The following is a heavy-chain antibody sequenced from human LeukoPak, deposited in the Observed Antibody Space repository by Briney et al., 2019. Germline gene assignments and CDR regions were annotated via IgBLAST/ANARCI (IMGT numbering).Heavy chain of an antibody. D-gene: IGHD2-21*01. V-gene: IGHV3-7*01. CDR1: RFTFRRYS. CDR3: VRISTLIAGGY. Sequence: PGGSLRLSCAASRFTFRRYSMTWVRQAPGKGLEWVANINQDGSEKNYVDSVKGRFTISRDNAKNSLNLQMNGLRAEDTAIYYCVRISTLIAGGYWGQGTLVTVSS. J-gene: IGHJ4*02. CDR2: INQDGSEK.